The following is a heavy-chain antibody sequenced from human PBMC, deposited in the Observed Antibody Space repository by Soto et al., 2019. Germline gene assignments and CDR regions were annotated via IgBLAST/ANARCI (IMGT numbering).Heavy chain of an antibody. D-gene: IGHD3-22*01. CDR2: IIPIFGTA. Sequence: SVKVSCKASGGTFSSYAISWVRQAPGQGLEWMGGIIPIFGTANYAQKFQGRVTITADKSTSTAYMELSSLRSEDTAVYYCARDQRHYYDSSGYSLDYWGQGTLVTV. CDR3: ARDQRHYYDSSGYSLDY. J-gene: IGHJ4*02. V-gene: IGHV1-69*06. CDR1: GGTFSSYA.